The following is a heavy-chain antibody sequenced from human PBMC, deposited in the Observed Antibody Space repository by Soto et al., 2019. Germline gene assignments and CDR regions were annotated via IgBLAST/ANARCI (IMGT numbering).Heavy chain of an antibody. V-gene: IGHV3-15*01. CDR3: TKDPMITFGGVIVFDR. CDR1: GLSLSNAW. Sequence: GTLRLSCATSGLSLSNAWMSWVRQAPGKGLEWVGRIKSKTDGGTTDYAAPVKGRFTISRDDSKNTLYLQMKSLKTEDTAVYYCTKDPMITFGGVIVFDRWGQGTLVTGSS. CDR2: IKSKTDGGTT. J-gene: IGHJ5*02. D-gene: IGHD3-16*02.